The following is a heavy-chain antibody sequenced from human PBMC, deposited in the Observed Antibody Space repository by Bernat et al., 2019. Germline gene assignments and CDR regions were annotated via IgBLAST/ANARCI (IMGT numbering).Heavy chain of an antibody. Sequence: QVQLVESGGGVVQPGRSLRLSCAASGFTFSSYGMHWVRQAPGKGLEWVAVISYDGSNKYYADSVKGRFTISRDNSKNTLYLQMNSLRAEDTAVYYCAKNYDIWSGYQDYWGQGTLVTVSS. D-gene: IGHD3-3*01. V-gene: IGHV3-30*18. CDR2: ISYDGSNK. J-gene: IGHJ4*02. CDR3: AKNYDIWSGYQDY. CDR1: GFTFSSYG.